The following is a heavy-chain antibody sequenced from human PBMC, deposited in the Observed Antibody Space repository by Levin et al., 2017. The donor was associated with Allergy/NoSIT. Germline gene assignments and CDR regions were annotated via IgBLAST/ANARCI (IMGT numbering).Heavy chain of an antibody. D-gene: IGHD3-3*01. Sequence: QTGGSLRLSCAASGFTFSSYSMNWVRQAPGKGLEWVSYISSSSSTIYYADSVKGRFTISRDNAKNSLYLQMNSLRDEDTAVYYCARDLFAGRAGFWSGYSDYYFDYWGQGTLVTVSS. CDR3: ARDLFAGRAGFWSGYSDYYFDY. CDR2: ISSSSSTI. V-gene: IGHV3-48*02. CDR1: GFTFSSYS. J-gene: IGHJ4*02.